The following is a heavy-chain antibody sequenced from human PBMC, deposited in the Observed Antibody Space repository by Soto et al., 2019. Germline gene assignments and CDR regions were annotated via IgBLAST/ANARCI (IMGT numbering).Heavy chain of an antibody. Sequence: QVQLVESGGGVVQPGRSLRLSCAAAGYRFSSHGMHWDRQARSKGQEWVAVIWYDGSKKRYADSVKGRFIVSSDDFKNTLYLEMNSMRAEDTAVYYRARDPAASMYGWGQGTTVTVSS. J-gene: IGHJ6*01. CDR1: GYRFSSHG. D-gene: IGHD2-15*01. CDR2: IWYDGSKK. CDR3: ARDPAASMYG. V-gene: IGHV3-33*01.